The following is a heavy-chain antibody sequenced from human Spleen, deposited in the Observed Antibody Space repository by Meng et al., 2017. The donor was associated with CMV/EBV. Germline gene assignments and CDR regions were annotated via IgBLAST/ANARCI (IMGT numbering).Heavy chain of an antibody. CDR1: GFTFGSRG. CDR2: ISSSSSYI. CDR3: ARGTVGATMGWFDP. D-gene: IGHD1-26*01. V-gene: IGHV3-21*01. Sequence: GESLKISCAASGFTFGSRGMHWVRQAPGKGLEWVSSISSSSSYIYYADSVKGRFTISRDNAKNSLYLQMNSLRAEDTAVYYCARGTVGATMGWFDPWGQGTLVTVSS. J-gene: IGHJ5*02.